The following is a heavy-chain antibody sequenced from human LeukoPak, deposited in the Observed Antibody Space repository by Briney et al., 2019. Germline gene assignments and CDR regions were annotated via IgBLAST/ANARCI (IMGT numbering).Heavy chain of an antibody. CDR3: ARNFGSGSPNYYTYYGLDV. D-gene: IGHD3-10*01. Sequence: GGSLRLSCAASGFTFSSYKMNWVRQAPGKGLEWVSSISSSSGYIYYADSVKGRFTISRDSAKNSQYLQMNSLRAEDTAVYYCARNFGSGSPNYYTYYGLDVWGQETTVTVSS. CDR2: ISSSSGYI. V-gene: IGHV3-21*01. CDR1: GFTFSSYK. J-gene: IGHJ6*02.